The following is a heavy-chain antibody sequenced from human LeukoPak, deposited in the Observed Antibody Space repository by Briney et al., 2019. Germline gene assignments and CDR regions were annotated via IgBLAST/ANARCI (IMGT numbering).Heavy chain of an antibody. Sequence: PSETLSLTCTVSDGAITGYYWGWIRQPPGKGRDWIGHLHYGGSTNYNPSLKSRVTVSVNTSKNHFSLKLSSVTAADTAVYYCARGYSTSWTYYFDYWGQGALVTVSS. CDR1: DGAITGYY. CDR2: LHYGGST. CDR3: ARGYSTSWTYYFDY. D-gene: IGHD6-13*01. J-gene: IGHJ4*02. V-gene: IGHV4-59*01.